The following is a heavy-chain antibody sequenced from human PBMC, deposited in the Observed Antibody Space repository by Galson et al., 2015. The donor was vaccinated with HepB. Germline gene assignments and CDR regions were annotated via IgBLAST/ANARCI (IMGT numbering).Heavy chain of an antibody. V-gene: IGHV3-23*01. Sequence: SLRLSCAASGFSFSNQAMSWVRQAPGKGLEWVSGLSTRSGSTYYADSVKGRFTISRVNSNNTLYLQMNSLRVEDTAVYYCAKAPIGESFYWYFDLWGRGTLVTVSS. CDR2: LSTRSGST. J-gene: IGHJ2*01. CDR1: GFSFSNQA. D-gene: IGHD3-10*01. CDR3: AKAPIGESFYWYFDL.